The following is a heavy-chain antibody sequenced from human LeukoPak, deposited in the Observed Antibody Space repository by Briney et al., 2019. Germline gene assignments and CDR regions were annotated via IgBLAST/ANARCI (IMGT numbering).Heavy chain of an antibody. CDR3: ASDFQMGATRYYYYYYMDV. CDR2: IYTSGST. D-gene: IGHD1-26*01. Sequence: PSQTLSLTCTVSGGSISSGSYYWSWIRQPAGKGLEWIGRIYTSGSTNYNPSLKSRVTISVDTSKNQFSLKLSSVTAADTAVYYCASDFQMGATRYYYYYYMDVWGKGTTVTVSS. V-gene: IGHV4-61*02. CDR1: GGSISSGSYY. J-gene: IGHJ6*03.